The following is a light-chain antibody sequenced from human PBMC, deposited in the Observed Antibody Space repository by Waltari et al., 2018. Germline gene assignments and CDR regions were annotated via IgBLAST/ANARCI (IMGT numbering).Light chain of an antibody. CDR2: EVN. CDR1: SSDVGGHTY. J-gene: IGLJ2*01. CDR3: SSYVDSNNIL. V-gene: IGLV2-8*01. Sequence: QSALTQPPSASGSPGQSVTISCTGVSSDVGGHTYVSWYQQHPGKAPKVMIYEVNNLPSGVPYRFSGSKSGNMASLSVSVLQAEDEASYYCSSYVDSNNILFGGGTKLTVL.